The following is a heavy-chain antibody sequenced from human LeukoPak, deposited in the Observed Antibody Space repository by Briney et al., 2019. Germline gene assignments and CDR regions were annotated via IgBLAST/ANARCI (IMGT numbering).Heavy chain of an antibody. D-gene: IGHD3-10*01. Sequence: GRSLRLSCAASGFTLSSFGMHWVRQAPGKGLGWVAVIWYDGSNKYYADSVKGRFTISRDNSKNTLYLQMNSLRAEDTAVYYCAKDKDDGSGWEGAFDIWGQGTMVTVSS. CDR1: GFTLSSFG. V-gene: IGHV3-33*06. CDR2: IWYDGSNK. J-gene: IGHJ3*02. CDR3: AKDKDDGSGWEGAFDI.